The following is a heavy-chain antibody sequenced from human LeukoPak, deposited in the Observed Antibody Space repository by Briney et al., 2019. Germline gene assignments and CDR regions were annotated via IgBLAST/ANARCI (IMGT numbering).Heavy chain of an antibody. V-gene: IGHV1-18*01. Sequence: ASVKVSCKTSGYSFTTYGSTWVRQAPGQGLEWMGWISAYNGNTNYAQELQGRVTMTTDTSTTTAYMEPRSLRSDDTAVYYCARPQEEDGYNYNWAFDYWGQGTLVTVSS. CDR1: GYSFTTYG. J-gene: IGHJ4*02. CDR3: ARPQEEDGYNYNWAFDY. D-gene: IGHD5-24*01. CDR2: ISAYNGNT.